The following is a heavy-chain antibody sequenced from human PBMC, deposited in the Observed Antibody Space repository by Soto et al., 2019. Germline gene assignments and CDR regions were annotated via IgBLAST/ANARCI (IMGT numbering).Heavy chain of an antibody. J-gene: IGHJ3*02. V-gene: IGHV4-31*03. Sequence: QVQLQESGPGLMKPSQTLSLTCNVSGGSISRGGYYWSWIRQHTGKGLEWIGYIYYSGSNYYNTSLKSRVTISVDTSKNKFSRKLSSVTASDTAVYYCARDYLNGSGSYDNDAFDIWGQGTMVTVSS. D-gene: IGHD3-10*01. CDR2: IYYSGSN. CDR3: ARDYLNGSGSYDNDAFDI. CDR1: GGSISRGGYY.